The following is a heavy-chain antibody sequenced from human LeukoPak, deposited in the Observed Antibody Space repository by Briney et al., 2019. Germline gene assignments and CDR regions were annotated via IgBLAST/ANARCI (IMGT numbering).Heavy chain of an antibody. Sequence: SETLSLTCTVSGYSISSGYYWGWIRQPPGKGLEWIGEIYHSGSTNYNPSLKSRVTISVDKSKNQFSLKLSSVTAADTAVYYCARRWLRYGSGSFDYWGQGTLVTVSS. CDR1: GYSISSGYY. J-gene: IGHJ4*02. CDR2: IYHSGST. V-gene: IGHV4-38-2*02. D-gene: IGHD3-10*01. CDR3: ARRWLRYGSGSFDY.